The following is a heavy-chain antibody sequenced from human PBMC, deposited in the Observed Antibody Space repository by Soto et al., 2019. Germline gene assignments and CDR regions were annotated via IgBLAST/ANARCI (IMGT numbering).Heavy chain of an antibody. D-gene: IGHD1-20*01. J-gene: IGHJ4*02. V-gene: IGHV3-23*01. Sequence: VQLLESGGGLVQPGGSLRLSCVASGFTFSTYNMNWVRQAPGKGLEWVSVITGSGDYTNYADSVKGRFTISRDNSKNTLYLQMNSLRADDTAVYFCARRITSSFDYWGQGTLVTVSS. CDR3: ARRITSSFDY. CDR1: GFTFSTYN. CDR2: ITGSGDYT.